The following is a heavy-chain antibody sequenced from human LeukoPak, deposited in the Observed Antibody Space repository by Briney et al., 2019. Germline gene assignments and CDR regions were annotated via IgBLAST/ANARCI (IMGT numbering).Heavy chain of an antibody. Sequence: SETLSLTCTVSGGSISSYYWSWLRQPAGKGLEWLGRIYTSGSTNYNPSLKSRVTMSVDTSKNQFSLKLSSVTAADTAVYYCARGLLWFGESDMDDAFDIWGQGTMVTVSS. V-gene: IGHV4-4*07. CDR2: IYTSGST. D-gene: IGHD3-10*01. CDR3: ARGLLWFGESDMDDAFDI. CDR1: GGSISSYY. J-gene: IGHJ3*02.